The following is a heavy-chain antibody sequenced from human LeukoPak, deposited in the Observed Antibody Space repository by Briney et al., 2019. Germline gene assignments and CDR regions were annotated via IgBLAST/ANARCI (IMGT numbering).Heavy chain of an antibody. J-gene: IGHJ4*02. CDR3: SLAGAVTTIDY. CDR2: IIPTFGTA. Sequence: SVKVSCKASGGTFSSYAISWVRQAPGQGLEWMGGIIPTFGTANYAQKFQGRVTITADESTSTAYMELSSLRSEDTAVYYCSLAGAVTTIDYWGQGALVTVSS. D-gene: IGHD3-16*01. V-gene: IGHV1-69*13. CDR1: GGTFSSYA.